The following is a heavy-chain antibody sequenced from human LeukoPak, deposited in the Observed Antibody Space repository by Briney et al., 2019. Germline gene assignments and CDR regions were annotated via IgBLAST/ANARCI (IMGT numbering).Heavy chain of an antibody. CDR3: AKDQLRKWSPFDP. D-gene: IGHD2-15*01. Sequence: GRSLRLSCAASGFTFSSYGMHWVRQAPGKGLEWVAVITYDGSNKYYADSVKGRFTISRDNSKNTLYLQMNSRRAEDTAVYYCAKDQLRKWSPFDPGGRGTLVPVSS. J-gene: IGHJ5*02. CDR1: GFTFSSYG. V-gene: IGHV3-30*18. CDR2: ITYDGSNK.